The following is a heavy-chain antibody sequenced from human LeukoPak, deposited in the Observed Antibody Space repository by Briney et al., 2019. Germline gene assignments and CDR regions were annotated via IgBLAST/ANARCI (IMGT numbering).Heavy chain of an antibody. CDR3: ARGNSSYVGNWFDP. Sequence: SETLSLTCAVYGGSFSGYYWSWIRQPPGKGLEWIGEINHSGSTNYNPSLKSRVTISVDTSKNQFSLKLSSVTAADTAVYYCARGNSSYVGNWFDPWGQGTLVTVSS. D-gene: IGHD4-11*01. V-gene: IGHV4-34*01. CDR1: GGSFSGYY. J-gene: IGHJ5*02. CDR2: INHSGST.